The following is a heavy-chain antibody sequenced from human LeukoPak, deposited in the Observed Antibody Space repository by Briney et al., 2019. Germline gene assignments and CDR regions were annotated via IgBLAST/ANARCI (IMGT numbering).Heavy chain of an antibody. CDR1: GGSISSSSYY. CDR2: IYYSGST. V-gene: IGHV4-39*01. Sequence: PSETLSLXCTVSGGSISSSSYYWGWIRQPPGKGLEWIGRIYYSGSTYYNPSLKSRVTISVDTSKNQFSLKLSSVTAADTAVYYCARGRGSSTRYLEYFDYWGQGTLVTVSS. D-gene: IGHD2-2*01. CDR3: ARGRGSSTRYLEYFDY. J-gene: IGHJ4*02.